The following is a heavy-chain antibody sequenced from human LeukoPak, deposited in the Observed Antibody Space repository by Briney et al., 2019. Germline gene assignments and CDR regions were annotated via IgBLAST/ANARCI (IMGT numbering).Heavy chain of an antibody. CDR1: GYSISSGYY. D-gene: IGHD4-23*01. CDR2: IYHSGST. CDR3: ARGPATVVGGYYYMDV. V-gene: IGHV4-38-2*02. J-gene: IGHJ6*03. Sequence: KPSETLSLSCTVSGYSISSGYYWGWIRQPPGKGLEWIGSIYHSGSTYYNPSLKSRVTISVDTSKNQFSLKLSSVTAADTAVYYCARGPATVVGGYYYMDVWGKGTTVTVSS.